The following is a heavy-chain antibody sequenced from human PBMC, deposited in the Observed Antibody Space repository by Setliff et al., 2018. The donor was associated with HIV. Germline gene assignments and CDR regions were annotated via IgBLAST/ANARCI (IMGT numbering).Heavy chain of an antibody. J-gene: IGHJ4*02. D-gene: IGHD3-22*01. V-gene: IGHV4-39*07. Sequence: LSLTCTVSGGSISSSSHYWGWIRQPPGKGLEWIGSIYYSGNTYYNPSLKSRLTISVDTSKNQFSLKLGSVTAADTAMYYCARATYYYDSSGYYYKSYYFDYWGQGTLVTVSS. CDR1: GGSISSSSHY. CDR2: IYYSGNT. CDR3: ARATYYYDSSGYYYKSYYFDY.